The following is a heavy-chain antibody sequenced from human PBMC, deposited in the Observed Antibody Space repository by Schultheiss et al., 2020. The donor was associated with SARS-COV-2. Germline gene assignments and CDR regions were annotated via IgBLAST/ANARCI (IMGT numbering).Heavy chain of an antibody. V-gene: IGHV5-10-1*01. Sequence: GGSLRLSCKGSRYSFTNYWISWVRQMPGKGLEWMGRIDPSDSYTNYSPSFQGHVTISADKSISTAYLQWSSLKASDTAMYYCARSGGDNGGLLDYWGQGTLVTVSS. J-gene: IGHJ4*02. CDR3: ARSGGDNGGLLDY. CDR1: RYSFTNYW. D-gene: IGHD4-23*01. CDR2: IDPSDSYT.